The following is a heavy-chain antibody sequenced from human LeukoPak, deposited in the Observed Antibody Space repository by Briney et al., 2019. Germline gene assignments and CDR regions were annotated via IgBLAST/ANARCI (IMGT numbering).Heavy chain of an antibody. Sequence: GASVKVSCKASGYTFTGYYMHWVRQAPGQGLEWMGWINPNSGGTNYAQKFQGRGTMTRDTSISTAYMELSRLRSDDTAVYYCAREHNYYDSSGEVDYWGQGTLVTVSS. CDR1: GYTFTGYY. D-gene: IGHD3-22*01. J-gene: IGHJ4*02. V-gene: IGHV1-2*02. CDR3: AREHNYYDSSGEVDY. CDR2: INPNSGGT.